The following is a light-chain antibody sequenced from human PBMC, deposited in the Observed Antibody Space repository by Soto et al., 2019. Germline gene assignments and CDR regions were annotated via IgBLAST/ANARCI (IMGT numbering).Light chain of an antibody. J-gene: IGKJ5*01. CDR1: QSVSSY. Sequence: EIVMTQSPATLYVSPGERATLSCRASQSVSSYLAWYQQKPGQAPRLLIYGASTRATGIPARFSGSGSGTEFTLTISSLQSEDFAVYYCQQYDNWPSITFGQGTRLEIK. CDR3: QQYDNWPSIT. CDR2: GAS. V-gene: IGKV3-15*01.